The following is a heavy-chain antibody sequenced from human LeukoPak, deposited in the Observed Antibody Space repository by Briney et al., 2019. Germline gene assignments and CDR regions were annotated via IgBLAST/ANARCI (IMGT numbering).Heavy chain of an antibody. D-gene: IGHD3-10*01. J-gene: IGHJ4*02. Sequence: PSETLSLTCTVSGGSISSYYWSWIRQPPGEGLEWIGYIYYSGSTNYNPSLKSRVTISVDTSKNQFSLKLSSVTAADTAVYYCASNYYGSGSYWDYWGQGNLVTVSS. CDR3: ASNYYGSGSYWDY. CDR2: IYYSGST. CDR1: GGSISSYY. V-gene: IGHV4-59*01.